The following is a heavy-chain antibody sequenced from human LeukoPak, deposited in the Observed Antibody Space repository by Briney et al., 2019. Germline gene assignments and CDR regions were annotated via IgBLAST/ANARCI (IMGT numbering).Heavy chain of an antibody. V-gene: IGHV1-46*01. D-gene: IGHD6-6*01. J-gene: IGHJ6*03. CDR1: GGTFSSYA. Sequence: ASVKVSCKASGGTFSSYAISWVRQAPGQGLEWMGIINPSGGSTSYAQKFQGRVTMTRDMSTSTVYMELSSLRSEDTAVYYCARDVGVSSSSHYYYYYYMDVWGKGTTVTVSS. CDR3: ARDVGVSSSSHYYYYYYMDV. CDR2: INPSGGST.